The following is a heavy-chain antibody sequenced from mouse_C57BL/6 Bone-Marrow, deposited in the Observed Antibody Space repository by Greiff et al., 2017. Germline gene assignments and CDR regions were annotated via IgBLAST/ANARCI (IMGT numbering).Heavy chain of an antibody. D-gene: IGHD1-1*01. V-gene: IGHV1-50*01. CDR3: ARGGVTTVVGGDYFDY. Sequence: QVQLQQPGAELVKPGASVKLSCKASGYTFTSYWMQWVKQRPGQGLEWIGEIDPSDSYTNYNQKLKGKATLTVDTSSSTAYMQLSSLTSEDSAVYYCARGGVTTVVGGDYFDYWGQGTTLTVSS. J-gene: IGHJ2*01. CDR1: GYTFTSYW. CDR2: IDPSDSYT.